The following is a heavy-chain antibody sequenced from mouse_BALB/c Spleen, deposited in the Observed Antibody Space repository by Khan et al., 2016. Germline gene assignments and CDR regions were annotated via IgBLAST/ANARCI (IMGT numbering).Heavy chain of an antibody. J-gene: IGHJ4*01. CDR3: AREDPYYPMDY. Sequence: EMQLQESGAELVKPGASVKLSCTASGFNIKDTYMRWVKQRPEQGLEWIGRIDPANGNTKYDPKFQGKATITADTSSNTAYLQLNSLTSEDTAVYYCAREDPYYPMDYWGQGTSVTVSS. CDR1: GFNIKDTY. V-gene: IGHV14-3*02. CDR2: IDPANGNT.